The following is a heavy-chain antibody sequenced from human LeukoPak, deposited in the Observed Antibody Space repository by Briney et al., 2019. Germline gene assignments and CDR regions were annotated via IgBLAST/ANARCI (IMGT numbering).Heavy chain of an antibody. CDR2: IKQDGSEK. V-gene: IGHV3-7*01. Sequence: GGSLRLSCAASGFTFSYYWMSWVRQAPGKGLEWVANIKQDGSEKYYVDSVKGRFTISRDNAKNSLYLQMNSLRAEDTAVYYCARTRITMVRGVIPMIFDYWGQGTLVTVSS. CDR3: ARTRITMVRGVIPMIFDY. CDR1: GFTFSYYW. D-gene: IGHD3-10*01. J-gene: IGHJ4*02.